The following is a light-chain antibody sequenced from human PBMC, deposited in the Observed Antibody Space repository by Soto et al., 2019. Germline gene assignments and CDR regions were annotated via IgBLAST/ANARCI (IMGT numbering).Light chain of an antibody. Sequence: DIQMTQSPTTLSASVGDRVTITCRASQSIRSWLAWYQQKPGKAPNLLIYKASTLESGVPSRFSGSGSGTEFNFTISRLQPDDFATYYCQRYDSYAPWTFGQGTKVDIK. CDR2: KAS. CDR1: QSIRSW. CDR3: QRYDSYAPWT. J-gene: IGKJ1*01. V-gene: IGKV1-5*03.